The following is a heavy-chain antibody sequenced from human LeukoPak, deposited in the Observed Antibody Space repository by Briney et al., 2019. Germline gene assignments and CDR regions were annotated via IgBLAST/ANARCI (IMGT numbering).Heavy chain of an antibody. CDR1: GFTFDDYA. CDR3: AKDIFDYDFWSGHD. CDR2: FSGDGGST. J-gene: IGHJ4*02. D-gene: IGHD3-3*01. V-gene: IGHV3-43*02. Sequence: GGALRLSFAASGFTFDDYAMLLGRQAPGEGLEWVSLFSGDGGSTYYADSVKGRFTISRDNSKNSLYLQMNSLRTEDAALYYCAKDIFDYDFWSGHDWGQGTLVTVSS.